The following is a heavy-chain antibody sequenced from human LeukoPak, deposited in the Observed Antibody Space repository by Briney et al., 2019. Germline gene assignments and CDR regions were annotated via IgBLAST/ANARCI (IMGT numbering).Heavy chain of an antibody. CDR3: ARDGDLNTNFDY. J-gene: IGHJ4*02. CDR2: IKQAGSEK. CDR1: GFTFSSYL. D-gene: IGHD2-21*02. Sequence: GGSLRLSCAASGFTFSSYLMSWVRQAPGKGLEWVANIKQAGSEKYYVDSVRGRFNTSRDNANNFLYLQMNRLRAEDTTVYYCARDGDLNTNFDYWGQGTLVTVSS. V-gene: IGHV3-7*01.